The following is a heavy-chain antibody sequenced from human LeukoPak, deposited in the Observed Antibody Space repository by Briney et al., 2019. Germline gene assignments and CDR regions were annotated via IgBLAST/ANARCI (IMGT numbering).Heavy chain of an antibody. CDR3: ARENTMVRRAFDASDI. CDR1: GGSISGSY. V-gene: IGHV4-59*01. D-gene: IGHD3-10*01. Sequence: SDTLSLTCTVPGGSISGSYWIWIREPPGKGLEWIGYSYYSGCPIYNPSRKGRVTILVDTSNNQFALGLDSLTPADTALYYCARENTMVRRAFDASDIWGQGKMGTVSS. J-gene: IGHJ3*02. CDR2: SYYSGCP.